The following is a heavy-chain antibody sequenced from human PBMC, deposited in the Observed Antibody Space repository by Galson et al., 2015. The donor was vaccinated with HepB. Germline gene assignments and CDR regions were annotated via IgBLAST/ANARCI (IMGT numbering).Heavy chain of an antibody. Sequence: SVKVSCKASGYTFTDFPIHWVRQAPGQGLEWMAWINTGNGNKKYSQKFQDRVTITRDTSASTAYMELHSLISEDTAIYYCARDQGGASKHFLPWGQGTLVSVSS. D-gene: IGHD2/OR15-2a*01. CDR2: INTGNGNK. CDR1: GYTFTDFP. J-gene: IGHJ5*02. V-gene: IGHV1-3*04. CDR3: ARDQGGASKHFLP.